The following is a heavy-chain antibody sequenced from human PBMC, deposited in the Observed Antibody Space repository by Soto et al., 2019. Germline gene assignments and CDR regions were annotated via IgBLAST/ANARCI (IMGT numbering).Heavy chain of an antibody. J-gene: IGHJ5*02. CDR3: ARWWSGSRQGFDP. D-gene: IGHD3-3*01. CDR1: GGSISSGDYY. V-gene: IGHV4-31*03. CDR2: IYYRGST. Sequence: QVQLQESGPGLVKPSQTLSLTCTVSGGSISSGDYYWSWIRQHPGKGLEWIGYIYYRGSTYNPSPKSRVTISGDTSKNQFSLKLSSVTAADTAVYYCARWWSGSRQGFDPWGQGTLVTVSS.